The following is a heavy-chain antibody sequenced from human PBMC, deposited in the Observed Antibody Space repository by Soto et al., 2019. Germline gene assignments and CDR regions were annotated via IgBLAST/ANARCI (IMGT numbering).Heavy chain of an antibody. CDR2: IIPIFGTA. V-gene: IGHV1-69*13. D-gene: IGHD3-22*01. J-gene: IGHJ6*02. CDR3: ARLYYYDSSYYYYGMDV. Sequence: ASVKVSCKASGGTFSSSAISWVRQAPGQGLEWMGGIIPIFGTANYAQKFQGRVTITADESTSTAYMELSSLRSEDTAVYYCARLYYYDSSYYYYGMDVWGQGTTVTVSS. CDR1: GGTFSSSA.